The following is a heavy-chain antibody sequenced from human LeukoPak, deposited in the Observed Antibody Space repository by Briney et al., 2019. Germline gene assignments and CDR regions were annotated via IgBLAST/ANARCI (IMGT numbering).Heavy chain of an antibody. CDR3: ARGFLAAAGAPDY. D-gene: IGHD6-13*01. Sequence: KVSXKASGGTFISYAISWVRQAPGQGLEWMGRIIPILGIANYAQKFQGRVTITADKSTSTAYMELSSLRSEDTAVYYCARGFLAAAGAPDYWGQGTLVTVSS. J-gene: IGHJ4*02. CDR1: GGTFISYA. V-gene: IGHV1-69*04. CDR2: IIPILGIA.